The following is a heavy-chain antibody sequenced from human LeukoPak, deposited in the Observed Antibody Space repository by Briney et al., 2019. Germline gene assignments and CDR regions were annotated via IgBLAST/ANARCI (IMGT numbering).Heavy chain of an antibody. CDR2: IYLGDSDA. CDR3: ASRVVAGDYFFDY. CDR1: GYTFITYW. V-gene: IGHV5-51*01. J-gene: IGHJ4*02. Sequence: GESLKISCKASGYTFITYWIAWVRQVPGKGLEWMGIIYLGDSDARYSPSFQGQVTISVDKSIDTAYLQWSSLKASDTAMYYCASRVVAGDYFFDYWGQGTLVTVSS. D-gene: IGHD6-19*01.